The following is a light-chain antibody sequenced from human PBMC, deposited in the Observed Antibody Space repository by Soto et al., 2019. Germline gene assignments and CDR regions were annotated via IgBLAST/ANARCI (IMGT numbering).Light chain of an antibody. CDR3: SSYAGGNNWV. V-gene: IGLV2-8*01. J-gene: IGLJ3*02. CDR2: DVN. Sequence: QSALTQPPSASGAPGQSLTISCTGTSSDVGAHNYVSWYQQNPGTAPKLMLYDVNKRPSGVPDRFSGSKSGNTASLTVSGLQAEDEADYYCSSYAGGNNWVFGGGTKLTVL. CDR1: SSDVGAHNY.